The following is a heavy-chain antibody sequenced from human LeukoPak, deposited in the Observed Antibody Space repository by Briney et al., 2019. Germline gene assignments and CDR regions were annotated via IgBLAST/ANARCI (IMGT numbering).Heavy chain of an antibody. CDR1: GSTFSSYW. V-gene: IGHV3-7*03. CDR3: ARGGGLDV. D-gene: IGHD3-16*01. CDR2: INHNGNVN. J-gene: IGHJ6*02. Sequence: GGSLRLSCAASGSTFSSYWMNWARQAPGKGLEWVASINHNGNVNYYVDSVKGRFTISRDNAKNSLYLQMSNLGAEDTAVYFCARGGGLDVWGQGATVTVSS.